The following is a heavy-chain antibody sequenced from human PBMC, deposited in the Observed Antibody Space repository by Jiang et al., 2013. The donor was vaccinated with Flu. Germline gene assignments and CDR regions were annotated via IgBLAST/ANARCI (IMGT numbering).Heavy chain of an antibody. D-gene: IGHD2-2*01. CDR3: ARHCSSTSCSFYYGMDV. V-gene: IGHV3-74*01. CDR2: INSDGSST. J-gene: IGHJ6*02. Sequence: QAPGKGLVWVSRINSDGSSTSYADSVKGRFTISRDNAKNTLYLQMNSLRAEDTAVYYCARHCSSTSCSFYYGMDVWGQGTTVTVSS.